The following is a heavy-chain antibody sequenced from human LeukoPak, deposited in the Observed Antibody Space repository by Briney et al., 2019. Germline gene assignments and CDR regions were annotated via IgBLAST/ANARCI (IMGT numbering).Heavy chain of an antibody. Sequence: SETLSLTCAVYGGSFSGYYWSWIRQPPGKGLEWIGEINHSGSTNYNPSLKSRVTISVDTSKSQFSLKLSSVTAADTAVYYCARGMTTVTNFDYWGQGTLVTVSS. CDR3: ARGMTTVTNFDY. CDR1: GGSFSGYY. D-gene: IGHD4-11*01. CDR2: INHSGST. V-gene: IGHV4-34*01. J-gene: IGHJ4*02.